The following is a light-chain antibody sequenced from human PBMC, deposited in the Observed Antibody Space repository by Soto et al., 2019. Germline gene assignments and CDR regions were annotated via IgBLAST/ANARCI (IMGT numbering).Light chain of an antibody. CDR2: GNT. V-gene: IGLV1-40*01. Sequence: QAVVTQPPSVSGAPGQRVTISCTGGSSNIGAGYDVHWYQQFPRTAPKLLIYGNTNRPSGVPDRFSGSKSGTAASLAITGLQAEDEADYYCQSYDNRLSGSVVFGGGTKVTVL. CDR1: SSNIGAGYD. J-gene: IGLJ2*01. CDR3: QSYDNRLSGSVV.